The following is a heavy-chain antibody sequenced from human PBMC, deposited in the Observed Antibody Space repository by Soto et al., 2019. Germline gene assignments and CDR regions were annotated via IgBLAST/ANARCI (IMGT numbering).Heavy chain of an antibody. V-gene: IGHV1-18*01. J-gene: IGHJ4*02. CDR3: ARAASLWLFPY. D-gene: IGHD5-18*01. CDR2: INDYNGNT. CDR1: GYTFTKYG. Sequence: QVQLVQSGPEVKKPGASVKVSCKASGYTFTKYGITWVRQAPGQGLEWMGWINDYNGNTDYVEKLQGRVTMTTDTSTSTAYMELRSLRSDDTAVYYGARAASLWLFPYWGQGTLVTVSS.